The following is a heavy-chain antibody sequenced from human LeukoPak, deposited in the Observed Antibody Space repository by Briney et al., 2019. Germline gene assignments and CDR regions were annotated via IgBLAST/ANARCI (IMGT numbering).Heavy chain of an antibody. J-gene: IGHJ4*02. CDR1: GGSLSGYY. Sequence: SETLSLTCSVYGGSLSGYYWSWIRQPPGMGLNWIGEINHSGNTNYNPSLKSRVTMSVDTSKNHFYLKLSSVTAADTAVYYCARQGSGTSYYYYTFPYWGQGTLVTVSS. D-gene: IGHD1-26*01. V-gene: IGHV4-34*01. CDR2: INHSGNT. CDR3: ARQGSGTSYYYYTFPY.